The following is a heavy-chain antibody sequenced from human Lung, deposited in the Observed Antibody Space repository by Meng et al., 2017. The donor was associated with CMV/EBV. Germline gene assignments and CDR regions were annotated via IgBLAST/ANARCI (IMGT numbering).Heavy chain of an antibody. CDR1: GFPFSRYW. J-gene: IGHJ4*02. Sequence: SCAASGFPFSRYWMHWVRQAPGKGLVWVSRINTHGSDTDYANSVKGRFTISRDNAKNTLFLQVNSLRAEDTAVYYCARDGNYGAYDYWGQGTLVTVSS. V-gene: IGHV3-74*01. D-gene: IGHD4-17*01. CDR3: ARDGNYGAYDY. CDR2: INTHGSDT.